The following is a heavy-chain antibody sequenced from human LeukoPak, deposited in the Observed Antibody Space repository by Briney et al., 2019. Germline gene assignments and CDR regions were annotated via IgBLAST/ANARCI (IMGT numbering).Heavy chain of an antibody. CDR2: IYTSGST. V-gene: IGHV4-61*02. Sequence: SETLSLTCTVSGGSISSGIYYWSWIRQPAGKGLEWIGRIYTSGSTNYNPSLKSRVTISVDTSKNQFSLKLSSVTAADTAVYYCARVLGYSSGRQIDYWGQGTLVTVSS. D-gene: IGHD6-19*01. CDR3: ARVLGYSSGRQIDY. J-gene: IGHJ4*02. CDR1: GGSISSGIYY.